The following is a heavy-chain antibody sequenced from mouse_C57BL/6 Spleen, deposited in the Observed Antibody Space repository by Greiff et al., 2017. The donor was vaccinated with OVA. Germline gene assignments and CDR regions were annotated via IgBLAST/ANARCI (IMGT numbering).Heavy chain of an antibody. J-gene: IGHJ1*03. Sequence: EVKVVESGGGLVQPGASLRLSCAASGFTFTDYYMSWVRQPPGKAPEWLALLRNKANGYTTEYTASVKGRFTISRDNSQNILYLQMNTLRDEDSATYYCVKAVRTTVDYFDVWGTGTTVTVSS. D-gene: IGHD1-1*01. V-gene: IGHV7-4*01. CDR2: LRNKANGYTT. CDR3: VKAVRTTVDYFDV. CDR1: GFTFTDYY.